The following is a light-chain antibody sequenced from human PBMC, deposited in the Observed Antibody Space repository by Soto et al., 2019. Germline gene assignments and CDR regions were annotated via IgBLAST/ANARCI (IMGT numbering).Light chain of an antibody. CDR2: DVS. V-gene: IGLV2-11*01. Sequence: QSVLTQPPSASGSPGQSVTISCTGTSSDVGGYNYVSWYQLHPGTAPQLMIYDVSQRPSGVPDRFSGSKSGNTASLTISGPQAEDEADYYCCSYAGSYTWVFSGGTKLTVL. J-gene: IGLJ3*02. CDR1: SSDVGGYNY. CDR3: CSYAGSYTWV.